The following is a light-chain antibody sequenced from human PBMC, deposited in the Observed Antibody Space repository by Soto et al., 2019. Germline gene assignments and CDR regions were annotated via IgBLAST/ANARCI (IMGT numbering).Light chain of an antibody. CDR3: QHHNSYSQT. V-gene: IGKV1-5*01. J-gene: IGKJ1*01. Sequence: DIQMTPSPPTLSASVGDRVPITCRASQSIRHYLAWYQQMPGKAPKLLIYGASTLQSGVPSRFSGSGSGTEFTLTISSLQPDDFGTYFCQHHNSYSQTFGQGTKV. CDR1: QSIRHY. CDR2: GAS.